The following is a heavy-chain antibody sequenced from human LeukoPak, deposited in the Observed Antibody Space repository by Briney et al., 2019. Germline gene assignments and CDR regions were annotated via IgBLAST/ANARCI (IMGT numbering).Heavy chain of an antibody. D-gene: IGHD4-11*01. CDR3: ARVGYSNYVFREWIGAFDI. V-gene: IGHV3-74*01. J-gene: IGHJ3*02. CDR2: INSDGSST. CDR1: GFTFSSYW. Sequence: GGSLRLSCAASGFTFSSYWMHWVRQAPGKGLVWVSRINSDGSSTSYADSVKGRFTISRDNAKNTLYLQMNSLRAEDTAVYYCARVGYSNYVFREWIGAFDIWGQGTIVTVSS.